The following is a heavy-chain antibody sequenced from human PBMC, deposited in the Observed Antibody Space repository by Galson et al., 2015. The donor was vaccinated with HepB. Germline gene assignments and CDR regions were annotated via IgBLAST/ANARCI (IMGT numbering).Heavy chain of an antibody. CDR3: AKADGDQGYFDY. CDR1: GFTFSSYG. J-gene: IGHJ4*02. CDR2: ISYDGSNK. Sequence: SLRLSCAASGFTFSSYGMHWVRQAPGKGLEWVAVISYDGSNKYYADSVKGRFTISRDNSKNTLYLQMNSLRAEDTAVYYCAKADGDQGYFDYWGQGTLVTVSS. D-gene: IGHD4-17*01. V-gene: IGHV3-30*18.